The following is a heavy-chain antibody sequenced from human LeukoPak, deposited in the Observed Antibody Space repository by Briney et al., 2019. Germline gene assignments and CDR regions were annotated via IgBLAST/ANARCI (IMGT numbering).Heavy chain of an antibody. CDR1: GFTFSSYG. J-gene: IGHJ4*02. D-gene: IGHD3-22*01. CDR3: AKDQSDYYDSSGLDY. CDR2: ISYDGSNK. Sequence: GGSLRLSCAAYGFTFSSYGMHWVRQAPGKGLEWVAVISYDGSNKYYADSVKGRFTISRDNSKNTLYLQMNSLRAEDTAVYYCAKDQSDYYDSSGLDYWGQGTLVTVSS. V-gene: IGHV3-30*18.